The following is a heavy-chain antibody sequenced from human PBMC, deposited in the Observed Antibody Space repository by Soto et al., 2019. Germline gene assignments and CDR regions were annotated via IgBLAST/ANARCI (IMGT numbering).Heavy chain of an antibody. Sequence: AALKVSCKASRYTFISYDINWVRQATGQGLEWMGWMNPNSGNTGYAQKFQGRITMTRNTSINTAYMELSSLRSEDTAVYYCARGQEVWWNEGTLGLHDFGVWGQGNRVTFCS. CDR3: ARGQEVWWNEGTLGLHDFGV. V-gene: IGHV1-8*01. J-gene: IGHJ6*02. CDR1: RYTFISYD. D-gene: IGHD1-1*01. CDR2: MNPNSGNT.